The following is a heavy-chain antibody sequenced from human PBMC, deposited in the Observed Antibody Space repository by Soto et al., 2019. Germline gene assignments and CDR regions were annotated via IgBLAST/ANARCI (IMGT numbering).Heavy chain of an antibody. Sequence: QVHLVESGGGVVQPGRSLRLSCAASGFTFSSYGIHWVRQAPGKGLEWVAVISYDGGDKKYADSVKGRFTISRDNSKYTVYLQMNSLRAEDTAVYYCAKDRDTAAAGYYFDYWGQGALVTVSS. CDR3: AKDRDTAAAGYYFDY. D-gene: IGHD6-13*01. CDR2: ISYDGGDK. CDR1: GFTFSSYG. J-gene: IGHJ4*02. V-gene: IGHV3-30*18.